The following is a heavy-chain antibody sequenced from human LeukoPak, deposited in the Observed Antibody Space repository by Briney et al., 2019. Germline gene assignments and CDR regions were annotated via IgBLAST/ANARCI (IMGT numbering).Heavy chain of an antibody. J-gene: IGHJ4*02. Sequence: PSETLSLTCTVSGGSISRSSYYWGWIRQPPGKGLEWIGSIYYSGSTYYNPSLKSRVTISVDTSKNQFSLKLSSVTAADTAVYYCASSSRRTNLVDYWGQGTLVTVSS. CDR2: IYYSGST. V-gene: IGHV4-39*01. D-gene: IGHD1-7*01. CDR1: GGSISRSSYY. CDR3: ASSSRRTNLVDY.